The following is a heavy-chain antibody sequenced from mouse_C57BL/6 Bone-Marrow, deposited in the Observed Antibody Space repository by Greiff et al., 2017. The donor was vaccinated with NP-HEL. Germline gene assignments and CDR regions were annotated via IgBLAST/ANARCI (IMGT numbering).Heavy chain of an antibody. CDR3: ARLITTVVAPDY. CDR2: INPYNGGT. CDR1: GYTFTDYY. Sequence: VQLKESGPVLVKPGASVKMSCKASGYTFTDYYMNWVKQSHGKSLEWIGVINPYNGGTSYNQKFKGKATLTVDKSSSTAYMELNSLTSEDSAVYYCARLITTVVAPDYWGQGTTLTVSS. D-gene: IGHD1-1*01. J-gene: IGHJ2*01. V-gene: IGHV1-19*01.